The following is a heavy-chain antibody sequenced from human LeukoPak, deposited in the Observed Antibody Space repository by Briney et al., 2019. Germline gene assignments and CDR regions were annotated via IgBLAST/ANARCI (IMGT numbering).Heavy chain of an antibody. CDR2: IYRGGNT. CDR1: GFTFSNNG. V-gene: IGHV3-66*02. D-gene: IGHD3-22*01. CDR3: ARGFYEFEDSGYYFDF. Sequence: PGGSLRLSCAASGFTFSNNGMTWVRQGPGKGLEWVSVIYRGGNTFYTDSVRGRFTISRDNSKNILYLQMNSLRPEDTAVYYCARGFYEFEDSGYYFDFWGQGTLVTVSS. J-gene: IGHJ4*02.